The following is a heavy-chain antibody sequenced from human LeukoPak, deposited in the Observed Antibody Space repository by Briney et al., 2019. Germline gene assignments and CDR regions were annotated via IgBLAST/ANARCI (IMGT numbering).Heavy chain of an antibody. V-gene: IGHV1-69*01. J-gene: IGHJ4*02. CDR2: IIPLFGTP. Sequence: ASVKVSCTASGGIFSSTAISWLRQAPGQGLEWMGGIIPLFGTPTYAQKFQGRVTITADESTSTAYMELSSLRSEDTAVYYCARDGGSGSYPRYYFDYWGQGTLVTVSP. D-gene: IGHD3-10*01. CDR1: GGIFSSTA. CDR3: ARDGGSGSYPRYYFDY.